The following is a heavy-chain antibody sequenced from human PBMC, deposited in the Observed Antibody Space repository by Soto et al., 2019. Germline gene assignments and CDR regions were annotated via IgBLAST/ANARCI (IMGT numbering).Heavy chain of an antibody. CDR1: GYSYTSYD. V-gene: IGHV1-8*01. Sequence: GASVKVSRKASGYSYTSYDINWVRQATGQGLEWMGWMNPNSGNTGYAQKFQGRVTMTRNTSKSTAYMELSSLRSEDTAVYYCAREGTNWNYYYYYYYMGVWGKGTTVTVSS. CDR3: AREGTNWNYYYYYYYMGV. D-gene: IGHD1-7*01. CDR2: MNPNSGNT. J-gene: IGHJ6*03.